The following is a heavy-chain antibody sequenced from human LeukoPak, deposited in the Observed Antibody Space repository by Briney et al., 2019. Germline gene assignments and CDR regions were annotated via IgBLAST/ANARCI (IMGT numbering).Heavy chain of an antibody. Sequence: SETLSLTCTVSGDSISSGSYFWGWIRRPPGKGLEWIGSIYYSGSTYDNPSLKSRVTISVDTSKDQFSLKLTSVTAADTAVYYCARDERSSSWYVSWFDPWGQGTLVTVSS. J-gene: IGHJ5*02. CDR3: ARDERSSSWYVSWFDP. V-gene: IGHV4-39*07. CDR1: GDSISSGSYF. CDR2: IYYSGST. D-gene: IGHD6-13*01.